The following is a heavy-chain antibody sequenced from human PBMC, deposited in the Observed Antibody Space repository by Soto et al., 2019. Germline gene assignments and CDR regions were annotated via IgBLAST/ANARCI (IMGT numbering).Heavy chain of an antibody. CDR2: TSAYNGNS. CDR1: GYTFTSYG. J-gene: IGHJ6*02. V-gene: IGHV1-18*01. Sequence: ASVKVSCKASGYTFTSYGISWVRQAPGQGLEWVGWTSAYNGNSNYAQKYHGRVTMTTDTSTSTAYMEMSSLRSDDTAVYYCARIADCGTTSCSFPSRFHIRGYYYYYGLDVWG. CDR3: ARIADCGTTSCSFPSRFHIRGYYYYYGLDV. D-gene: IGHD2-2*01.